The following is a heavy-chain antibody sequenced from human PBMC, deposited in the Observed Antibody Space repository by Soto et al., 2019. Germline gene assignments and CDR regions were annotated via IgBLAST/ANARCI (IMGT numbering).Heavy chain of an antibody. V-gene: IGHV4-30-4*01. CDR1: GGSISSGDYY. CDR3: ARARLRDGLGFDY. CDR2: IYYSGST. D-gene: IGHD2-21*01. J-gene: IGHJ4*02. Sequence: SETLSLTCTVSGGSISSGDYYWSWIRQPPGKGLEWIGYIYYSGSTYYNPSLKSRVTISVDTSKNQFSLKLSSVTAADTAVYYCARARLRDGLGFDYWGQGTLVTVSS.